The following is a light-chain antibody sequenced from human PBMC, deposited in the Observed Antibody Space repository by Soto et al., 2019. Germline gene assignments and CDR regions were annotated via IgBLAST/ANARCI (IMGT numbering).Light chain of an antibody. Sequence: DIQMTQSPSTLSASIGDRVTITCRASQTISTYLNWYQQKLGKAPTLLIYAASSLQSGVPSRFSGGGSGTDFTLTISSLQPEDFATYFCQQCYSSPRTFVQGTKVEIK. J-gene: IGKJ1*01. V-gene: IGKV1-39*01. CDR3: QQCYSSPRT. CDR1: QTISTY. CDR2: AAS.